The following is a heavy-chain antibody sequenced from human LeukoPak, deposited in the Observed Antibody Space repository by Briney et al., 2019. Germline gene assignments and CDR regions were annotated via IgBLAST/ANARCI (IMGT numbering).Heavy chain of an antibody. D-gene: IGHD3-22*01. CDR3: ATGYDSSGYLLPYFDY. Sequence: RASVKVSCKVSGYTLTELFMHWVRPAPGKGLEWMGGFYPEDGETIYAQKFQGRVTMTEDTSTDTAYMELSSLRSEDTAVYYCATGYDSSGYLLPYFDYWGQGTLVTVSS. CDR2: FYPEDGET. V-gene: IGHV1-24*01. CDR1: GYTLTELF. J-gene: IGHJ4*02.